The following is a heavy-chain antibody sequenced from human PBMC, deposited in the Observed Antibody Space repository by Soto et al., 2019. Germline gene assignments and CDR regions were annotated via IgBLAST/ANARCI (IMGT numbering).Heavy chain of an antibody. CDR3: ARETASGTTNLDY. CDR2: ITSSSAFL. Sequence: PWWSLRLSCSASVFTFSSYSMNWFRQAPGKGLEWVSSITSSSAFLYYADSLKGRFTISRDNARNSLYLQMHSLRAEDTAVYYCARETASGTTNLDYWGQGTLVTVSS. CDR1: VFTFSSYS. D-gene: IGHD1-7*01. J-gene: IGHJ4*02. V-gene: IGHV3-21*01.